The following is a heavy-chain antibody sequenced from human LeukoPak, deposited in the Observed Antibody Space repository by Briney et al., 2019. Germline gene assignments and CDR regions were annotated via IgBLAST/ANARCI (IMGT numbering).Heavy chain of an antibody. Sequence: GGSLRLSCAASGFTFSSYGMHWVRQAPGKGLEWVAVISYDGSNKYYADFVKGRFTISRDNSKNTLYLQMNSLRAEDTAVYYCAKDLRYYDSSAEGSWGQGTMVTVSS. CDR1: GFTFSSYG. CDR3: AKDLRYYDSSAEGS. V-gene: IGHV3-30*18. D-gene: IGHD3-22*01. CDR2: ISYDGSNK. J-gene: IGHJ3*01.